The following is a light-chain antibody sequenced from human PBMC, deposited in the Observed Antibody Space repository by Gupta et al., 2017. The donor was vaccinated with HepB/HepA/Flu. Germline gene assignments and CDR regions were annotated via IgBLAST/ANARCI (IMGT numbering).Light chain of an antibody. J-gene: IGKJ5*01. CDR1: QSITTF. V-gene: IGKV1-39*01. Sequence: DIQMTQSPSSMSASLGDGVTITCQASQSITTFLVWYQQKPGKAPKLLIYDASSLQSGVPSRFSDSGSGTDFTLTISSLQPEDFATYYCQQTYSTPITFGQGTRLESK. CDR3: QQTYSTPIT. CDR2: DAS.